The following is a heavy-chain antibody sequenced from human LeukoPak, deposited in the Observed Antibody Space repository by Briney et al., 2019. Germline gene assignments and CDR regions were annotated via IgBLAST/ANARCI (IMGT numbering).Heavy chain of an antibody. CDR3: ARGVAYEILDY. V-gene: IGHV4-59*01. CDR1: GSSISSYY. J-gene: IGHJ4*02. D-gene: IGHD3-3*01. Sequence: SETLSLTCTVSGSSISSYYWSWIRQPPGKGLEWIGYIYYSGSTNYNPSLKSRVTISVDTSKNQFSLKLSSVTAADTAVYYCARGVAYEILDYWGQGTLVTVSS. CDR2: IYYSGST.